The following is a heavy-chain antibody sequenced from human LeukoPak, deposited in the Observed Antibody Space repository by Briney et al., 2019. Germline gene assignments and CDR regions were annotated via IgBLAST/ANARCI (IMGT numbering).Heavy chain of an antibody. CDR3: ARGLLWFGESQDGDDAFDI. D-gene: IGHD3-10*01. CDR2: INPSGGST. Sequence: ASVKVSCKASGYTFTSYYMHWVRRAPGQGLEWMGIINPSGGSTSYAQKFQGRVTMTRDTSTSTVYMELSSLRSEDTAVYYCARGLLWFGESQDGDDAFDIWGQGTMVTVSS. CDR1: GYTFTSYY. J-gene: IGHJ3*02. V-gene: IGHV1-46*01.